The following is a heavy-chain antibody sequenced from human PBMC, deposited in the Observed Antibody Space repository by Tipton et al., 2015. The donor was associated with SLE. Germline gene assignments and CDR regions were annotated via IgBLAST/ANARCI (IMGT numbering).Heavy chain of an antibody. J-gene: IGHJ3*02. CDR1: GGSFSGYY. V-gene: IGHV4-34*01. Sequence: TLSLTCAVYGGSFSGYYWSWIRQPPGKGLEWIGEINHSGSNNYNPSLKSRVTISVDTSKNQFSLKLSSVTAADTAVYYCARGGRAPLRSSWSNAFDIWGQGTMVTVSS. CDR3: ARGGRAPLRSSWSNAFDI. CDR2: INHSGSN. D-gene: IGHD6-13*01.